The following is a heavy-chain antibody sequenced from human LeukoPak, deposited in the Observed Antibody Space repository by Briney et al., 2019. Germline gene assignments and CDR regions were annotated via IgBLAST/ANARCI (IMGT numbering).Heavy chain of an antibody. V-gene: IGHV4-59*01. J-gene: IGHJ4*02. D-gene: IGHD5-12*01. CDR3: ARARGYSGYDYDY. Sequence: ETLSLTCTVSGGSISSYYWGWIRQPPGKGLEWIGYIYYSGSTNYNPSLKSRVTISVDTSKNQFSLKLSSVTAADTAVYYCARARGYSGYDYDYWGQGTLVTVSS. CDR1: GGSISSYY. CDR2: IYYSGST.